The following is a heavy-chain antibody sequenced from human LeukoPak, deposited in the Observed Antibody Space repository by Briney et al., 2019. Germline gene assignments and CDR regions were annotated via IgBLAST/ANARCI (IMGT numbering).Heavy chain of an antibody. Sequence: ASVKVSCKASGYTFTGYYMHWVRQAPGQGLEGMGWINPNSGGTNYAQKFQGRVTMTRDTSISTAYMELSRLRSDDTAVYYCAGDRRYCSSTSCYSLYYMDVWGKGTTVTVSS. CDR3: AGDRRYCSSTSCYSLYYMDV. V-gene: IGHV1-2*02. D-gene: IGHD2-2*01. CDR2: INPNSGGT. J-gene: IGHJ6*03. CDR1: GYTFTGYY.